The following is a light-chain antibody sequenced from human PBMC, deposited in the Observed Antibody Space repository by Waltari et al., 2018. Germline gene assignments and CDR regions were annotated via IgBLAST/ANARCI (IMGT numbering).Light chain of an antibody. V-gene: IGKV2-28*01. CDR3: MQILQPART. CDR2: LGS. CDR1: QSLLHSNGYNY. Sequence: DILMTQSPLSLPVTPGEPASIPCRSSQSLLHSNGYNYLDWYLQKPGQSPQVLIYLGSNRASGVPDRFSGSGSGTDFTLNISRVEAEDVGVYYCMQILQPARTFGQGTRLEIE. J-gene: IGKJ2*01.